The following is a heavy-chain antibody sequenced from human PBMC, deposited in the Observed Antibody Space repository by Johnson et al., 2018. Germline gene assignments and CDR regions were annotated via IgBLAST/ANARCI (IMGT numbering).Heavy chain of an antibody. Sequence: VQLVESGGGLVQPGGSLRLSCAASGFTFSNAWMNWVRQAPGKGLEWVGRIKSKTDGGTTDYAAPVKGRFTISRDDSKNTLYLQMNSLKTEDTAVYYCTSGYCSGGSCYSGAFDIWGQGTMVTVSS. CDR1: GFTFSNAW. J-gene: IGHJ3*02. V-gene: IGHV3-15*07. CDR3: TSGYCSGGSCYSGAFDI. CDR2: IKSKTDGGTT. D-gene: IGHD2-15*01.